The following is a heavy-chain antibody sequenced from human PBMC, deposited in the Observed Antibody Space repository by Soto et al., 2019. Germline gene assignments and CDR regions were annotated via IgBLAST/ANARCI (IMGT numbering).Heavy chain of an antibody. J-gene: IGHJ4*02. CDR1: GYTFTSYG. CDR3: ASESYGGEFDY. Sequence: ASVKVSCKASGYTFTSYGISWVRQAPGQGLEWMGWISAHNGNTKYAQKVQGRVTMTTDTSTSTAYMELSSLRSEDTAVYYCASESYGGEFDYWGQGTLVTVS. V-gene: IGHV1-18*01. CDR2: ISAHNGNT. D-gene: IGHD4-17*01.